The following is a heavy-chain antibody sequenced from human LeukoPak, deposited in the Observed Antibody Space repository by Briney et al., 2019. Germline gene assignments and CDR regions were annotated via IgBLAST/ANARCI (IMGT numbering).Heavy chain of an antibody. V-gene: IGHV3-43*02. CDR2: ISGDGSST. CDR3: ARDRERWVPGEYNGMDV. D-gene: IGHD1-1*01. J-gene: IGHJ6*02. CDR1: GFTFEGYA. Sequence: GGSLRLSCAGSGFTFEGYAMHWVRQAPGKGLEWVSLISGDGSSTYYADSVKGRFTISRDDNKNSLYLQMNGLRAEDIALYYCARDRERWVPGEYNGMDVWGQGTTVTVSS.